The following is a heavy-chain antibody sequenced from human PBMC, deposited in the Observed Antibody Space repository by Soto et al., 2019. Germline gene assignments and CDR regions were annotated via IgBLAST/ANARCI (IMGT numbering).Heavy chain of an antibody. V-gene: IGHV3-11*05. J-gene: IGHJ6*02. Sequence: PGGSLRLSCAASGFTFSDYYMSWIRQAPGKGLEWVSYISSSSSYTNYADSVKGRFTISRDNAKNSLYLQMNSLRAEDTAVYYCARDGRAAAGTYYYYGMDVWGQGTTVTVSS. CDR2: ISSSSSYT. CDR3: ARDGRAAAGTYYYYGMDV. CDR1: GFTFSDYY. D-gene: IGHD6-13*01.